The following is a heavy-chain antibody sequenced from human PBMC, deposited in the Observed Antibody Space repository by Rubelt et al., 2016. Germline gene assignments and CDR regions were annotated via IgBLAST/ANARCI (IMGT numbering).Heavy chain of an antibody. CDR3: ARQDYDFWSGLFDY. CDR1: GGSISSYY. D-gene: IGHD3-3*01. CDR2: IYYSGST. V-gene: IGHV4-59*08. J-gene: IGHJ4*02. Sequence: QVQLQESGPGLVKPSETLSLTCTVSGGSISSYYWSWIRQPPGKGLEWIGYIYYSGSTNYNPSLKSRVTISVDTSKNQFSLKLSAVTAADTAVYYCARQDYDFWSGLFDYWGQGTLVTVSS.